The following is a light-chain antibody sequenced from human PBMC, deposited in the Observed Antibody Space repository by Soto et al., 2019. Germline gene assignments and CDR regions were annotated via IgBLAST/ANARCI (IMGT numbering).Light chain of an antibody. V-gene: IGKV3-11*01. CDR2: YAS. CDR1: QTVSRY. J-gene: IGKJ4*01. Sequence: VLTQSPATLFLSPGERATLSCRASQTVSRYLAWYQQKPGQAPRLLIYYASNRATGIPARFSGSGSGTDYTLIISSREPEDFAVYYCQQRSTWPLFTFGGGTKVEI. CDR3: QQRSTWPLFT.